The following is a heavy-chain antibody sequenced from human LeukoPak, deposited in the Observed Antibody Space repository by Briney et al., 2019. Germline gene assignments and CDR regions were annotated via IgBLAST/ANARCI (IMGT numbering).Heavy chain of an antibody. CDR1: GFTFSSYG. CDR2: ISFDGSNK. D-gene: IGHD3-22*01. V-gene: IGHV3-30*02. Sequence: PGGSLRLSCAASGFTFSSYGMHWVRQAPGKGLEWVAFISFDGSNKYYADSMKGRFTISRDNSKNTLYLQINSLRAEDTAVYYCAKVPQYYYDSSGEVDYWGQGNLLTVSS. J-gene: IGHJ4*02. CDR3: AKVPQYYYDSSGEVDY.